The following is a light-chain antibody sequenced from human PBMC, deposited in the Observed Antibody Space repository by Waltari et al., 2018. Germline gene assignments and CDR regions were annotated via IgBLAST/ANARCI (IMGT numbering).Light chain of an antibody. CDR2: ATS. V-gene: IGKV1-39*01. CDR3: QQSYRTPRT. Sequence: DIQMTQSPTSLSASVGERVTITCRASQSISNYLNWYQQKPGKPPQLLIYATSSLQSGVPSRFSGSGSGTDFTLTISSLLPEDFATYYCQQSYRTPRTFGPGTKVDIK. CDR1: QSISNY. J-gene: IGKJ3*01.